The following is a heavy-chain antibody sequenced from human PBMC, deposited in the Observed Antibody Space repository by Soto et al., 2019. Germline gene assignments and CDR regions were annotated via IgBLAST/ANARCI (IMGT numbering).Heavy chain of an antibody. CDR3: ARESAI. CDR2: IYYSGNT. V-gene: IGHV4-61*01. Sequence: QVQLQESGPGLVKPSETLSLTCTVSGGSVSSGSNYWTWIRQPPGKGLEWIGHIYYSGNTNYNPALKSRVTIPIDTSKTQSDLKLSSVAAADRAIYYCARESAIWGQGTLVTVSS. J-gene: IGHJ4*02. CDR1: GGSVSSGSNY.